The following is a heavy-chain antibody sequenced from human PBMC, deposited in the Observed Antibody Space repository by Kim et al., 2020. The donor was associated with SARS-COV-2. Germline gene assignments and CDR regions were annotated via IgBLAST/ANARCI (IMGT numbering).Heavy chain of an antibody. CDR1: GGSISSSSYY. CDR2: IYYSVST. V-gene: IGHV4-39*01. D-gene: IGHD6-13*01. Sequence: SETLSLTCTVSGGSISSSSYYWGWIRQPPGKGLEWIGSIYYSVSTYYNPSLKSRVTISVDTSKNQFSLKLSSVTAADTAVYYCARHFLSEKVYSSSWYVRRRPCYFDYWGQGTLVTVSS. CDR3: ARHFLSEKVYSSSWYVRRRPCYFDY. J-gene: IGHJ4*02.